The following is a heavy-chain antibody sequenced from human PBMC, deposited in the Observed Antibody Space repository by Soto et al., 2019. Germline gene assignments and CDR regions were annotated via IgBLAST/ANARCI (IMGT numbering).Heavy chain of an antibody. J-gene: IGHJ4*02. D-gene: IGHD6-13*01. Sequence: ASVNVSCKTSAYAFNTYAINWVRQAPGQGLEWMGSIFPYTGDTHYAQHLQGRFTMTTDTSTNTAYMDLASLRSDDTGLYYCARGGFSSSWRLDSWRAGTLVTVSS. CDR3: ARGGFSSSWRLDS. CDR1: AYAFNTYA. CDR2: IFPYTGDT. V-gene: IGHV1-18*04.